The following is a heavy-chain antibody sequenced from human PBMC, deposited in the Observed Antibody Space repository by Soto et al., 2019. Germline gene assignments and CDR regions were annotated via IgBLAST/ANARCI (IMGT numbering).Heavy chain of an antibody. V-gene: IGHV1-18*01. Sequence: ASVKVSCKASGYTFTRYGVSWVRQAPGQGLKWMGWINTYNSRENYAQKLQGRVTMTTDTSTSTVYMELRSLTSDDTAVYYCAREGFCSSGSFALYSHEYCGMDCWGQGTTVTVSS. CDR3: AREGFCSSGSFALYSHEYCGMDC. D-gene: IGHD2-15*01. J-gene: IGHJ6*02. CDR2: INTYNSRE. CDR1: GYTFTRYG.